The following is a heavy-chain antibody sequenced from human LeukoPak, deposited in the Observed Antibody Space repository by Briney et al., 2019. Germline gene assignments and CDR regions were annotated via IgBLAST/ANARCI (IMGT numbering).Heavy chain of an antibody. V-gene: IGHV6-1*01. D-gene: IGHD6-25*01. CDR1: GDSASSNSGS. CDR3: VSGGDWAFGWYFDV. J-gene: IGHJ2*01. CDR2: IYYRSRWHY. Sequence: SQTLSLTCGISGDSASSNSGSWSWIRQSPSRGPEWLGRIYYRSRWHYEYAASVQNRISISPDTTKNQFSLQLNSMSPDDAAVYYCVSGGDWAFGWYFDVWGRGALVTVSS.